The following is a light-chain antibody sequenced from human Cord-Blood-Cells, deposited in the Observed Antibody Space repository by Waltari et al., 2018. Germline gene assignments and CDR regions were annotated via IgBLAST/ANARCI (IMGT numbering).Light chain of an antibody. CDR2: AAT. V-gene: IGKV1-39*01. CDR1: QSISSY. CDR3: QQSYSTPYT. J-gene: IGKJ2*01. Sequence: DIQLTEPPFYMSAYVGERVNITCRASQSISSYLNWYQQKPGKAPKLLIYAATSLQSGVPSRFSGSGSGTDFTLTISSLQPEDFATYDCQQSYSTPYTFGQGTKLEIK.